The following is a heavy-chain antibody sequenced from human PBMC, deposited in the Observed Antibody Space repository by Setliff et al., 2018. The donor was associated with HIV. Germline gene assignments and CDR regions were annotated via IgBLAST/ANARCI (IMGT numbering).Heavy chain of an antibody. CDR2: LSGSGDST. CDR3: VRGPQFTPH. J-gene: IGHJ4*02. V-gene: IGHV3-23*01. D-gene: IGHD3-16*01. CDR1: GFTFSNYA. Sequence: PSETLSLSCAASGFTFSNYAMSWVRQAPGKGLEWVSELSGSGDSTYYADSVKGRFTISRDNSKNTLYLQMSSLRADDTAVYYCVRGPQFTPHWGQGTLVTVSS.